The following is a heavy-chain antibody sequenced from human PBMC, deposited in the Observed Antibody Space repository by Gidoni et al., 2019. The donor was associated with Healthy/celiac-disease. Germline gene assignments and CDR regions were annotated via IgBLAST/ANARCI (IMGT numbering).Heavy chain of an antibody. J-gene: IGHJ6*02. CDR3: AKSVTPLVRAHYYCMDV. Sequence: EVQLVESGGALVPPGGSLRISCAASGFTLRCSAMCWVRQAPVKGLGWVSAIIASGGSTYYADSVKGRFPISRDNSKNTLYLQMPSLRAEETAVYYCAKSVTPLVRAHYYCMDVWGQGTTVTVSS. V-gene: IGHV3-23*04. CDR2: IIASGGST. D-gene: IGHD4-4*01. CDR1: GFTLRCSA.